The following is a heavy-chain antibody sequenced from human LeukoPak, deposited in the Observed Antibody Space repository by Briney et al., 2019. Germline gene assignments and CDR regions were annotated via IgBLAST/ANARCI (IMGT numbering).Heavy chain of an antibody. Sequence: ASVKVSCKVSGYTLTELSMHWVRQAPGKGLEWMGGFDPEDGETIYAQKFQGRVTMTEDTSTDTAYMELSSLRSEDTAVYYCVIAAAGTKRADYWGRGTLVTVSS. D-gene: IGHD6-13*01. CDR2: FDPEDGET. V-gene: IGHV1-24*01. CDR3: VIAAAGTKRADY. J-gene: IGHJ4*02. CDR1: GYTLTELS.